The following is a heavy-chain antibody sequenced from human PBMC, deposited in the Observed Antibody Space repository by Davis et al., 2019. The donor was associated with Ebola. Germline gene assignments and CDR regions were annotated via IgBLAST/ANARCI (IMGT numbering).Heavy chain of an antibody. CDR3: AGDYYGSGSYYGMDV. D-gene: IGHD3-10*01. CDR1: GGSISNHY. CDR2: VYYSGYS. V-gene: IGHV4-59*11. Sequence: SETLSLTCTISGGSISNHYWTWIRQPPGKGLEWIGNVYYSGYSQNNPSLKSRVTISVDTSENRFSLRLRSVTAADTAVYYCAGDYYGSGSYYGMDVWGQGTTVSVSS. J-gene: IGHJ6*02.